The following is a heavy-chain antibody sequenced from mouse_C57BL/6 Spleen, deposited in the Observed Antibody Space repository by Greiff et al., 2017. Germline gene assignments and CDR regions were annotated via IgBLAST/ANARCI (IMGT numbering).Heavy chain of an antibody. J-gene: IGHJ4*01. V-gene: IGHV10-1*01. Sequence: EVKLVESGGGLVQPKGSLKLSCAASGFSFNTYAMNWVRQAPGKGLEWVARIRSKSNNYATYYADSVKDRFTISRDDSESMLYLQMNTLKTEDTAMYYWVRHDYYAMDYWGQGTSVTVSS. CDR2: IRSKSNNYAT. CDR3: VRHDYYAMDY. CDR1: GFSFNTYA.